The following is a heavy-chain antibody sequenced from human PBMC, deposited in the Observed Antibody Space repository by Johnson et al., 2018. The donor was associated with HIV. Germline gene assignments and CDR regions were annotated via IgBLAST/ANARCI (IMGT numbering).Heavy chain of an antibody. Sequence: HVQLVESGGGVVQPGGSLRLSCSASGFTFRSYAMHWVRQAPGKGLEWVAFIRFDGTNKYYADSVKGRLTMSRDNSKNTLYLQMGSLRAEDMAVYYCAIGTVCGGDCYSRAFDIWGQGTMVTVSS. D-gene: IGHD2-21*02. J-gene: IGHJ3*02. V-gene: IGHV3-30*02. CDR1: GFTFRSYA. CDR3: AIGTVCGGDCYSRAFDI. CDR2: IRFDGTNK.